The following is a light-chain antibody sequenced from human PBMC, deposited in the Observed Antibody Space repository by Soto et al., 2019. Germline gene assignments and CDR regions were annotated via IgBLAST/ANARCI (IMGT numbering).Light chain of an antibody. CDR2: SAS. V-gene: IGKV1-39*01. CDR3: QQSCSAPRT. Sequence: DIQMSQSPSSLSASVGDSVTITCRASDTIIDYLNWYQQQPGEAPKLLIFSASSLHSGVPSRFRGSGSGTHFTLTLSSLQPEDVATFFCQQSCSAPRTLGQGTKLQAK. J-gene: IGKJ2*01. CDR1: DTIIDY.